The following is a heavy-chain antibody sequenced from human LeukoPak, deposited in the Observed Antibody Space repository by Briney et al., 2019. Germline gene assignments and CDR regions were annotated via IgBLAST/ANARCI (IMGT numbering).Heavy chain of an antibody. D-gene: IGHD1-26*01. V-gene: IGHV4-59*12. CDR2: IYYSGST. Sequence: TSETLSLTCTVSGGSISSYYWSWIRQPPGKGLEWIGYIYYSGSTNYNPSLKSRVTISVDTSKNQFSLKLSSVTAADTAVYYCARAKFSAYTGNPGARKSSYDMDVWGKGTTVTVSS. CDR1: GGSISSYY. CDR3: ARAKFSAYTGNPGARKSSYDMDV. J-gene: IGHJ6*03.